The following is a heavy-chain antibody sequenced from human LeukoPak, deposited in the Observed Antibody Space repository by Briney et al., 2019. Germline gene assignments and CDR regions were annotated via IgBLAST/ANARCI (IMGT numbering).Heavy chain of an antibody. V-gene: IGHV3-9*01. CDR3: AKLGSGWYNWFDP. D-gene: IGHD6-19*01. Sequence: GGSLRLSCAASGFTFDDYAMHWVRQAPGKGLEWVSGISWNSGSIGYADSVKGRFTISRDNAKNSLYLQMNSRRAEDTALYYCAKLGSGWYNWFDPWGQGTLVTVSS. J-gene: IGHJ5*02. CDR1: GFTFDDYA. CDR2: ISWNSGSI.